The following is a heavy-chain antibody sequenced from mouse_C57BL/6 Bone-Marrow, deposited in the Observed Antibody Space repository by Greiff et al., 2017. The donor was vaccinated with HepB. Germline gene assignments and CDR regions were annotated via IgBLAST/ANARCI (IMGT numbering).Heavy chain of an antibody. CDR1: GYTFTTYP. Sequence: VQLQQSGAELVKPGASVKMSCKASGYTFTTYPIEWMKQNHGKSLEWIGNFHPYNDDNKYNEKFKGKATLTVEKSSSTVYLELSRLTSDDSAVYYCALYSNYVAWFAYWGQGTLVTVSA. D-gene: IGHD2-5*01. CDR3: ALYSNYVAWFAY. J-gene: IGHJ3*01. V-gene: IGHV1-47*01. CDR2: FHPYNDDN.